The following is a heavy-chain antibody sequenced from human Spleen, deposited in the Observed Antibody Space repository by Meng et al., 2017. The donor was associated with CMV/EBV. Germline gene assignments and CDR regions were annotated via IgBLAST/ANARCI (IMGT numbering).Heavy chain of an antibody. CDR3: ASLWFGDGDDP. D-gene: IGHD3-10*01. CDR1: GFRVTRNC. J-gene: IGHJ5*02. Sequence: LSCESSGFRVTRNCMSWVRQAPGKGLEWVAVIFSGGNTYYADSVKGRFTISRDISKNSLYLQLKNVEVGDTAVYYCASLWFGDGDDPWGQGTLVTVSS. CDR2: IFSGGNT. V-gene: IGHV3-53*01.